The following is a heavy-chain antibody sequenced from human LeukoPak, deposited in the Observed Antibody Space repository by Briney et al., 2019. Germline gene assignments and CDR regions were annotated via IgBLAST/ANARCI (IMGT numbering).Heavy chain of an antibody. CDR3: AKASHDYGDYSHFDY. Sequence: SETLSLTCTVSGGSISSFYWSWIRQPPGKGLEWIGYIYYSGSTNYNPSLKSRVTISVDTSKNQFSLKLSSVTAADTAVYYCAKASHDYGDYSHFDYWGQGTLVTVSS. J-gene: IGHJ4*02. D-gene: IGHD4-17*01. CDR1: GGSISSFY. V-gene: IGHV4-59*01. CDR2: IYYSGST.